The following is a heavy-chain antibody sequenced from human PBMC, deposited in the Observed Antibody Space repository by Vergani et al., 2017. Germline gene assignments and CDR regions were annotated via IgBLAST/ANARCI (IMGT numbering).Heavy chain of an antibody. Sequence: VQLVESGGGLVQPGGSLRLSCSASGFTFSSYAMHWVRQAPGKGLEYVSAISSNGGSTYYADSVKGRFTISRDNSKNTLYLQMNSLRTEDTAVYYCAKVSDRGGSDFDQWGQGALVTVSS. CDR2: ISSNGGST. CDR3: AKVSDRGGSDFDQ. CDR1: GFTFSSYA. D-gene: IGHD3-10*01. J-gene: IGHJ4*02. V-gene: IGHV3-64*04.